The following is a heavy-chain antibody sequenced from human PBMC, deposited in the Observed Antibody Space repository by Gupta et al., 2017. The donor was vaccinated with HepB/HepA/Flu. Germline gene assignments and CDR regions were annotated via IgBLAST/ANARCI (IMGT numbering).Heavy chain of an antibody. Sequence: EVQLLESGGGLVQPGGSLRLSCAASGFTFSNYAMTWVRQAPGKGLDWVSGISGSGDNTYYADSVKGRFTISRDTSKNTLYLQMNNLRAEDTAVYYCAKGSANWSYEGGDWGQGTLVTVSS. CDR2: ISGSGDNT. CDR3: AKGSANWSYEGGD. D-gene: IGHD3-10*01. CDR1: GFTFSNYA. J-gene: IGHJ4*02. V-gene: IGHV3-23*01.